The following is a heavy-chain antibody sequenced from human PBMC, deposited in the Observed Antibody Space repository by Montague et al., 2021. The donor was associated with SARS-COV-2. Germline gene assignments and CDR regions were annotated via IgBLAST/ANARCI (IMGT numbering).Heavy chain of an antibody. D-gene: IGHD2-15*01. CDR3: ARAERGSCSDGNCYQYFFNY. CDR1: GDSVSTNSRT. CDR2: PYYKSEWYS. Sequence: CAISGDSVSTNSRTWNWDRLSPSRGLEWLGRPYYKSEWYSDYSVSVKSRISINTDTSKNQFSLQLNSVTPEDTAVYYCARAERGSCSDGNCYQYFFNYWGQGSLVTVSS. V-gene: IGHV6-1*01. J-gene: IGHJ4*02.